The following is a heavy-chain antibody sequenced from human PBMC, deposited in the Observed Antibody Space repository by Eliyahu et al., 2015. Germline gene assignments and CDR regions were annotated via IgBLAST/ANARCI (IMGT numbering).Heavy chain of an antibody. CDR2: IYHSGTT. V-gene: IGHV4-38-2*02. D-gene: IGHD4-23*01. Sequence: QVQLQESGPGLVKPPETLSLTCXVSGYSISXGYYWGWXRQPPGKGLEWIGSIYHSGTTYYNPSLKSRVTISLDTSKNQFSLKLSSVTAADTAVYYCARGTGGNSHFDYWGQGTLVTVSS. CDR1: GYSISXGYY. J-gene: IGHJ4*02. CDR3: ARGTGGNSHFDY.